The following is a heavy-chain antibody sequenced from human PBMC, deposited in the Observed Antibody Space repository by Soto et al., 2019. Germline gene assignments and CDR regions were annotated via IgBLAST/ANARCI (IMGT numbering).Heavy chain of an antibody. CDR2: ISGSGGST. D-gene: IGHD3-22*01. CDR3: AKGVRSYYYYGMDV. Sequence: GGSLRLSCAASGFTFSSYAMTWVRQAPGKGLEWVSGISGSGGSTYYADSVKGRFTVSRDNSKNTMYLQMNSLRAEDTAVYYCAKGVRSYYYYGMDVWGQGTTVTVSS. J-gene: IGHJ6*02. V-gene: IGHV3-23*01. CDR1: GFTFSSYA.